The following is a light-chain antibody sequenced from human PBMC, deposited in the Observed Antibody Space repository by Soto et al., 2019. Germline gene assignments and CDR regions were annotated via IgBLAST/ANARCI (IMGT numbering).Light chain of an antibody. Sequence: EIVLTQSPATLSFSPGERATLSCRASQSVSSYLAWYQQKPGQAPRLLIYDASNRATGIPARFSGSGSGTDFTLTISSLEPEDFAVYYCQQRSNWPPQYTFGQGTKLEIK. J-gene: IGKJ2*01. CDR3: QQRSNWPPQYT. V-gene: IGKV3-11*01. CDR2: DAS. CDR1: QSVSSY.